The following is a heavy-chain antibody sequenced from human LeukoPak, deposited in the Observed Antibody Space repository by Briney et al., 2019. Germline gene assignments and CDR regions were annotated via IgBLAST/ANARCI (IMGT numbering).Heavy chain of an antibody. J-gene: IGHJ4*02. D-gene: IGHD6-19*01. V-gene: IGHV4-59*01. CDR3: ARGGWSHDC. Sequence: SETLSLTCSVSGGSISTAYWSWIRQPPGKGLEWIGNIHYSGITNYNSSLKSRVSISLDTSKNQFSLKMISVSTADTAVYFCARGGWSHDCWGQGTLVTVSS. CDR2: IHYSGIT. CDR1: GGSISTAY.